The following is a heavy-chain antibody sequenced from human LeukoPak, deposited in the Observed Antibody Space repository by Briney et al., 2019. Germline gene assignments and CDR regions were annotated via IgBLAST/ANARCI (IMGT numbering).Heavy chain of an antibody. CDR3: ALWAVTTNRDY. J-gene: IGHJ4*02. D-gene: IGHD4-17*01. CDR1: GGSFSGYY. V-gene: IGHV4-34*01. Sequence: PSETLSLTCAVYGGSFSGYYWTWMRQPPGKGLEWIGEINHTGSTNYNPSLKSRVTISVDTSKNQFSLKLSSVTAADTAVYYCALWAVTTNRDYWGQGTLVTVSS. CDR2: INHTGST.